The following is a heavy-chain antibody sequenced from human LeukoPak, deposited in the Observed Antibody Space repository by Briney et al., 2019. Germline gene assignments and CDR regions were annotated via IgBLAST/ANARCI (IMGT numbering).Heavy chain of an antibody. Sequence: GGSLRLSCAASGFTFGSYWMSWVRQAPGKGLEWVANIKQDGSEKYYVDSVKGRFTISRDNAKNSLYLQMNSLRAEDTAVYYCARAGAVAGTDFDYWGQGTLVTVSS. J-gene: IGHJ4*02. CDR3: ARAGAVAGTDFDY. D-gene: IGHD6-19*01. CDR2: IKQDGSEK. CDR1: GFTFGSYW. V-gene: IGHV3-7*01.